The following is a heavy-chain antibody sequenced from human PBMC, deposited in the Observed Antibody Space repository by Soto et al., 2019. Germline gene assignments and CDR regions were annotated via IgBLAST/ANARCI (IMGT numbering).Heavy chain of an antibody. V-gene: IGHV1-3*01. CDR2: INADNGKT. D-gene: IGHD2-8*01. CDR3: AKGSQLCMPDY. CDR1: GYTFTEYT. Sequence: QVQLVQSGAEVREPGASVTVSCKASGYTFTEYTIHWVRQAPGQRLEWMGWINADNGKTKYSQKLPGRVAITRDTSAGTAFLDLRSLRSEDTAVYYCAKGSQLCMPDYWGQGTLVTVSP. J-gene: IGHJ4*02.